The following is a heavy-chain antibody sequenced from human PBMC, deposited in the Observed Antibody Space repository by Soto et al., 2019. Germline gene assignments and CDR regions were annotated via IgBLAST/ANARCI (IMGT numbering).Heavy chain of an antibody. Sequence: QVTLKESGPVLVKPTETLTLTCTVSGFSLSNARMGVSWIRQPPGKAMEWLAHIFSNDEKSYSTSLKSSLTISKDTSKRQVVLTMNNMDPVDTATYYCARILGLHYYYYCMDVWGQGTTVTVSS. D-gene: IGHD4-17*01. CDR2: IFSNDEK. J-gene: IGHJ6*02. CDR3: ARILGLHYYYYCMDV. V-gene: IGHV2-26*01. CDR1: GFSLSNARMG.